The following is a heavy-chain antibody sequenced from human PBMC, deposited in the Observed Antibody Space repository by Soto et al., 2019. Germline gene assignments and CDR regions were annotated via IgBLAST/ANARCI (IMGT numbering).Heavy chain of an antibody. CDR2: IHSDGRST. D-gene: IGHD1-26*01. CDR1: GFTFSYYW. V-gene: IGHV3-74*01. J-gene: IGHJ3*01. Sequence: EVQLLESGGGLVQPGESLRLSCAASGFTFSYYWMHWVRQAPGKGLVWVSRIHSDGRSTTYADSVKGRFTISRTNARNTPYPQMKSLRAEATAVYYCARGDRGAFDLWGQGTVVTVSS. CDR3: ARGDRGAFDL.